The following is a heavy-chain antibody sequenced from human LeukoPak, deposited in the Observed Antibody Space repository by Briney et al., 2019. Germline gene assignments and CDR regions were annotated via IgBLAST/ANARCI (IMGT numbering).Heavy chain of an antibody. CDR3: ARETAAGTPPRFDY. D-gene: IGHD6-13*01. J-gene: IGHJ4*02. Sequence: PSETLSLTCTVSGGSISSSSYYWGWIRQPPGKGLEWIGSIYYSGSTYYNPSLKSRVTISVDTSKNQFSLKLSSVTAADTAVYYCARETAAGTPPRFDYWGQGTLVTVSS. V-gene: IGHV4-39*07. CDR1: GGSISSSSYY. CDR2: IYYSGST.